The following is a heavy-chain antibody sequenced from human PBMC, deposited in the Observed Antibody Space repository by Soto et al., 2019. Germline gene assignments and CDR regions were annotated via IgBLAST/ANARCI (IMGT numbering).Heavy chain of an antibody. Sequence: PGGSLRLSCAVSGFTFSSYAMSWVRQAPGKGLEWVSGISGVGATTYYADSVKGRLTISRDNSKTTLYLQMNSLRAEDTAVYYCAKSAGSWSRYYYGMDVWGQGTTVTVSS. J-gene: IGHJ6*02. CDR3: AKSAGSWSRYYYGMDV. CDR1: GFTFSSYA. D-gene: IGHD6-13*01. CDR2: ISGVGATT. V-gene: IGHV3-23*01.